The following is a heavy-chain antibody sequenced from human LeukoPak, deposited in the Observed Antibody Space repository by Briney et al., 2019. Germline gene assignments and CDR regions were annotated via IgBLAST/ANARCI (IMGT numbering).Heavy chain of an antibody. V-gene: IGHV6-1*01. J-gene: IGHJ4*02. CDR1: GDSVSSNSAA. D-gene: IGHD4-17*01. CDR3: ARSGDYRFDY. CDR2: TYYRSKWSI. Sequence: SQSLSLTCAVSGDSVSSNSAAWNWIRQSPSRGLEWLGRTYYRSKWSIDYAVSVKSRITINPDTSKNQFSLQLNSVTPEDTAVYYCARSGDYRFDYWGQGTLVTVSS.